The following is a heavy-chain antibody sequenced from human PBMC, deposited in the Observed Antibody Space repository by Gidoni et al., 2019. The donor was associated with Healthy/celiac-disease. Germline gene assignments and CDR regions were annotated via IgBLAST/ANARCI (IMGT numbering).Heavy chain of an antibody. Sequence: QVQLVESGGGVVQPGQSRILSCPASGLTCRSDGMHWVRQVPGKGLEWVALIWYDGSSKYYADSVKGRFTISRDNSKNTLYLQMNSLRAEYTAVYYCARDLYGGNSGLDYWGQGTLVTVSS. V-gene: IGHV3-33*01. CDR2: IWYDGSSK. D-gene: IGHD4-17*01. CDR3: ARDLYGGNSGLDY. CDR1: GLTCRSDG. J-gene: IGHJ4*02.